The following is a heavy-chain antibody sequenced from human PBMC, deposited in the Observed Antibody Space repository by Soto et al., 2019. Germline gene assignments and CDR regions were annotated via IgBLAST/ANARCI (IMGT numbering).Heavy chain of an antibody. Sequence: GGSLRLSCAASGFTFSRYWMSWVRQAPGKGLEWVANIKQDGSEKYYVDSVKGRLTISRDNAKNTLYLQMNSLRAEDTAMYYCVKDWTGKNCPCMDVWGQGTTVTVSS. CDR1: GFTFSRYW. V-gene: IGHV3-7*05. CDR3: VKDWTGKNCPCMDV. CDR2: IKQDGSEK. J-gene: IGHJ6*02. D-gene: IGHD2-8*02.